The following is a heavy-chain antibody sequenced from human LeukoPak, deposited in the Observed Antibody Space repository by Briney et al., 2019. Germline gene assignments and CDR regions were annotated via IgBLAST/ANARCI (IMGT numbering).Heavy chain of an antibody. V-gene: IGHV1-69*06. J-gene: IGHJ4*02. D-gene: IGHD2-2*01. Sequence: EASVKVSCKASGGTFSSYAISWVRQAPGQGLEWMGGIIPIFGTANYAQKFQGRVTITADKSTSTAYMELSSLRSEDTAVYYCASLQGGYCSSTSCPEIDYWGQGTLDTVSS. CDR2: IIPIFGTA. CDR1: GGTFSSYA. CDR3: ASLQGGYCSSTSCPEIDY.